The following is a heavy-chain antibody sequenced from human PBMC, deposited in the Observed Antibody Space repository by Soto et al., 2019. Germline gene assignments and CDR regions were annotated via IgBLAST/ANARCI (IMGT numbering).Heavy chain of an antibody. D-gene: IGHD2-15*01. CDR3: ASGLGYCSGGSCYAY. CDR2: INPNSGGT. Sequence: ASVKVCCKASGYTFTGYYIHWVRQAPGQGLEWMGWINPNSGGTNYAQKFQGWVTMTRDTSISTAYMELSRLRSDDTAVYYCASGLGYCSGGSCYAYWGQGTLVTVSS. CDR1: GYTFTGYY. J-gene: IGHJ4*02. V-gene: IGHV1-2*04.